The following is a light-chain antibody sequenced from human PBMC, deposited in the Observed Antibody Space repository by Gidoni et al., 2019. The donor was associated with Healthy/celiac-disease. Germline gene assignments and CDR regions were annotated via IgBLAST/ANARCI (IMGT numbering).Light chain of an antibody. CDR2: FGS. Sequence: DIVMTQSPFSLPVTPGEPASISCRSSQSLLHSNGYNYLDWYLQKPGQSPQLLIYFGSNRASGVPDRFSGSGSGTDFTLKISRVEAEDVGVYYCMQALQTPPFTFXPXTKVDIK. CDR3: MQALQTPPFT. V-gene: IGKV2-28*01. J-gene: IGKJ3*01. CDR1: QSLLHSNGYNY.